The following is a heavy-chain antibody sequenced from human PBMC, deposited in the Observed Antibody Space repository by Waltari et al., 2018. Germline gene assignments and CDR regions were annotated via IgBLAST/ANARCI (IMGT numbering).Heavy chain of an antibody. D-gene: IGHD1-1*01. CDR2: SQEKSNGGTT. CDR1: GLTFSNRR. J-gene: IGHJ4*02. CDR3: TTESTKDTGY. Sequence: EVQLVESGGGLVKPGGSLRLPCAASGLTFSNRRLSWVRQAPGKGLEWVGRSQEKSNGGTTDYAAPVEGRFTISRDDSKATLYLLMNSLRAEDTGVYYCTTESTKDTGYWGQGTLVTVSS. V-gene: IGHV3-15*01.